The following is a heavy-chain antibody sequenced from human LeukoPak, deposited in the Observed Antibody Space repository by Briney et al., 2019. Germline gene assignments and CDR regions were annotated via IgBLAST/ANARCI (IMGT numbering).Heavy chain of an antibody. J-gene: IGHJ2*01. V-gene: IGHV4-34*01. CDR3: SRHQGVVDL. Sequence: SETLSLTCAVYGGSFSGFYWSWIRQPPGKGLEWIGEISHSGNTNYNPSLKSRVTISVDTSKNQFSLKLNSVTAADTAVYYCSRHQGVVDLWGRGSLVTVSS. CDR1: GGSFSGFY. CDR2: ISHSGNT. D-gene: IGHD3-3*01.